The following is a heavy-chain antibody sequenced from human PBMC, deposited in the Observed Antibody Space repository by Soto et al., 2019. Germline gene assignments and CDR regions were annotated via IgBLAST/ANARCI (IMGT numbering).Heavy chain of an antibody. CDR3: AREYTIAARTYYFDY. V-gene: IGHV4-59*01. Sequence: SETLSLTCTVSGGSISSYYWSWIRQPPGKGLEWIGYIYYSGSTNYNPSLKSRVTISVDTSKNQFSLKLSSVTAADTAVYYCAREYTIAARTYYFDYWGQGTLVTVSS. CDR2: IYYSGST. D-gene: IGHD6-6*01. J-gene: IGHJ4*02. CDR1: GGSISSYY.